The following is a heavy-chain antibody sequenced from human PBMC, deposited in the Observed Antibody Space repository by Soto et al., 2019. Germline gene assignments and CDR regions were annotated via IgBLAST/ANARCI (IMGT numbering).Heavy chain of an antibody. CDR2: ISWNSNTI. CDR1: GFTFDNYA. CDR3: AKDSWYFDL. D-gene: IGHD3-9*01. Sequence: SLGLSCAASGFTFDNYAMHWVRQAPGKGLEWVSGISWNSNTIAYADSVKGRFTISRDNAKNTVSLQMNSLRVEDTGVYYCAKDSWYFDLWSQGAQVTVSS. V-gene: IGHV3-9*01. J-gene: IGHJ4*02.